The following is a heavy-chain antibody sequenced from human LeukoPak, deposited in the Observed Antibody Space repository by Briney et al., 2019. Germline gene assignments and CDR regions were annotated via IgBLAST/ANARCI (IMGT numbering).Heavy chain of an antibody. CDR2: IYSGGST. J-gene: IGHJ2*01. V-gene: IGHV3-53*01. CDR1: GVTVSNNY. CDR3: ARVLRVGWYFDL. Sequence: GGSLRLSCAASGVTVSNNYLTWVRQAPGEGLEWVSVIYSGGSTYYADSVKGRFTISGDNSKNTMYLQMNSLRAEDTAVYYCARVLRVGWYFDLWGRGTLVTVSS.